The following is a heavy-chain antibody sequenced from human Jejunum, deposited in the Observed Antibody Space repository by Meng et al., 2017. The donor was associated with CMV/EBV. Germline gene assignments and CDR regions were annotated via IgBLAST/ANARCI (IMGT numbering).Heavy chain of an antibody. CDR3: ARDPTPDGSDY. CDR2: VYYSGST. V-gene: IGHV4-39*06. D-gene: IGHD5-24*01. J-gene: IGHJ4*02. CDR1: GASISDSSYY. Sequence: RLQLEGARPGLVKPSETLSLTCTMSGASISDSSYYWGWIRQPPGKGLEWIGSVYYSGSTYYNPSLESRVTISVDTSKNQFSLKLTSVTAADTATYYCARDPTPDGSDYWGRGTLVTVSS.